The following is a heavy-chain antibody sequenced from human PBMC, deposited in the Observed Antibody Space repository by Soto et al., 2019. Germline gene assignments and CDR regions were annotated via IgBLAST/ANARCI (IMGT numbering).Heavy chain of an antibody. Sequence: QVQLVESGGGVVQPGRYLRLSCAASGFTFSSYAMHWVRQAPGKGLEWVAVISYDGSNKYYADSVKGRFTISRDNSKNTLYLQMNSLRAEDTAVYYCARDGRRWFGELYPLGYYFDYWGQGTLVTVSS. D-gene: IGHD3-10*01. CDR1: GFTFSSYA. CDR2: ISYDGSNK. V-gene: IGHV3-30-3*01. CDR3: ARDGRRWFGELYPLGYYFDY. J-gene: IGHJ4*02.